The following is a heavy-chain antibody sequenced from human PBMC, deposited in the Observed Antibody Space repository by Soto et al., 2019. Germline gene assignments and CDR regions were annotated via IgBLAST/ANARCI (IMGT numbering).Heavy chain of an antibody. CDR2: INSDGSST. CDR1: GFTFSSYW. Sequence: GGSLRLSCAASGFTFSSYWMHWVRQAPGKGLVWVSRINSDGSSTSYADSVKGRFTISRDNAKNTLYLQMNSLRAEDTAVYYCARVRRFGYWFDPWGQGTLVTVSS. V-gene: IGHV3-74*01. D-gene: IGHD3-10*01. CDR3: ARVRRFGYWFDP. J-gene: IGHJ5*02.